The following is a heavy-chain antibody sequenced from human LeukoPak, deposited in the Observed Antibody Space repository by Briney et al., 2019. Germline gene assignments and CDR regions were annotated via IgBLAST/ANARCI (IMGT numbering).Heavy chain of an antibody. CDR3: ARDGYYYGSGSYPFDP. D-gene: IGHD3-10*01. V-gene: IGHV4-61*02. CDR1: GGSISSGSYY. J-gene: IGHJ5*02. CDR2: IYTSGST. Sequence: SETLSLTCTVSGGSISSGSYYLSWIRQPAGKGLEWIGRIYTSGSTNYNPSLKSRVTMSVDTPKNQFSLKLSSVTAADTAVYYCARDGYYYGSGSYPFDPWGQGTLVTVSS.